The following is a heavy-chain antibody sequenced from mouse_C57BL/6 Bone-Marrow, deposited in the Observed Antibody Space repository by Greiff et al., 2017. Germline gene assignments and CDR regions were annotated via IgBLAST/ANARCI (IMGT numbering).Heavy chain of an antibody. CDR2: ISNGGGST. CDR3: ARQGTYYYGFAY. CDR1: GFTFSDYY. J-gene: IGHJ3*01. V-gene: IGHV5-12*01. D-gene: IGHD1-1*01. Sequence: EVKLMESGGGLVQPGGSLKLSCAASGFTFSDYYMYWVRQTPEKRLEWVAYISNGGGSTYYPDTVKGRFTISRDNAKNTLYLQMSRLKSEDTAMYYCARQGTYYYGFAYWCQGTLVTVSA.